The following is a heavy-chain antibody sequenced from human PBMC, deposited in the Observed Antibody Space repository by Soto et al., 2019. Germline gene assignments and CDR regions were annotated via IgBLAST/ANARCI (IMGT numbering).Heavy chain of an antibody. Sequence: SVKVSCKASGGTFSSYAISWVRQAPGQGLEWMGGIIPIFGTANYTQKFQGRVTITADESTSTAYMELSSLRSEDTAVYYCASGYCSSTSCYLYFDYWGQGTLVTVSS. CDR2: IIPIFGTA. CDR3: ASGYCSSTSCYLYFDY. J-gene: IGHJ4*02. D-gene: IGHD2-2*01. CDR1: GGTFSSYA. V-gene: IGHV1-69*13.